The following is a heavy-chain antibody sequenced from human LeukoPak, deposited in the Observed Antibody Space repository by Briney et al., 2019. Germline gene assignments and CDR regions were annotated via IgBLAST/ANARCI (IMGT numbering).Heavy chain of an antibody. CDR1: GFTFSSYA. V-gene: IGHV3-23*01. D-gene: IGHD1-26*01. Sequence: PGGSLRLSCAASGFTFSSYAMTWVRQAPGKGLEWVSTISGNGGSTYYADSVKGRFTISRDNSKNTLYLQMNSLRAEDTAVYYCAKDSGTYYKGFDYWGQGTLVTVSS. CDR3: AKDSGTYYKGFDY. J-gene: IGHJ4*02. CDR2: ISGNGGST.